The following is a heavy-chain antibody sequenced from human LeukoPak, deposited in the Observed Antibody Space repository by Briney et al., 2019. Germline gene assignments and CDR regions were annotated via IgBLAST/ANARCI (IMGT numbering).Heavy chain of an antibody. CDR2: ISYDGSNK. D-gene: IGHD5-18*01. CDR1: GFTFSSYA. Sequence: GRSLRLSCAASGFTFSSYAMHWVRQAPGKGLEWVAVISYDGSNKYYADSVKGRFTISRDNSKNTLYLQMNSLRAEDTAVYYCARDQYSYAHAAHWGQGTLVTVSS. CDR3: ARDQYSYAHAAH. J-gene: IGHJ4*02. V-gene: IGHV3-30-3*01.